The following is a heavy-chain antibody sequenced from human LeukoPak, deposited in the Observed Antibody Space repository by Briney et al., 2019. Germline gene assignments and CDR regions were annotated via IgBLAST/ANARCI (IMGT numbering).Heavy chain of an antibody. CDR1: GASISSYY. D-gene: IGHD3-22*01. Sequence: SETLSLTCTVSGASISSYYWTWIRQPPGKGLEWIGDIYYSGSIKYNPSLKSRVTMSVDTSKNQFSLKLSSVTAADTAIYYCARENPSGYYNRPIDYWGQGTLVTVSS. CDR2: IYYSGSI. CDR3: ARENPSGYYNRPIDY. V-gene: IGHV4-59*01. J-gene: IGHJ4*02.